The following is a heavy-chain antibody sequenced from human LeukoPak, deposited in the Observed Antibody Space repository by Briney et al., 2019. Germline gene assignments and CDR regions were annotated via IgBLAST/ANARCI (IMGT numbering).Heavy chain of an antibody. V-gene: IGHV3-23*01. J-gene: IGHJ6*03. D-gene: IGHD3-9*01. CDR2: ISGSGGST. Sequence: GSLRLSCAASGFTFSSYAMSWVRQAPGKGLDWVSAISGSGGSTYYADSVKGRFTISRDNAKNSLYLQLNSLRAEDTAVYYCARGSDNYYYYQYMDVWGKGTTVTVSS. CDR1: GFTFSSYA. CDR3: ARGSDNYYYYQYMDV.